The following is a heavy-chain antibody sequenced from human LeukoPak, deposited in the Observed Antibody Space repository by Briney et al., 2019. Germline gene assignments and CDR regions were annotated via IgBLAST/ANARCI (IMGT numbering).Heavy chain of an antibody. V-gene: IGHV4-59*08. CDR3: ARHTYYYDSSGYWDY. D-gene: IGHD3-22*01. J-gene: IGHJ4*02. CDR1: GGSISSYY. Sequence: SETLSLTCTVSGGSISSYYWNWIRQPPGKGLEWIGYIYYSGSTNYNPSLKSRVTISVDTSKNQFSLKLSSVTAADTAVYYCARHTYYYDSSGYWDYWGQGTLVTVSS. CDR2: IYYSGST.